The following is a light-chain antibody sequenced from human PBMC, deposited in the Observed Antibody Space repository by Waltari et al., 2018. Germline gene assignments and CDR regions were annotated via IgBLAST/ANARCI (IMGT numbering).Light chain of an antibody. CDR1: QNVFGD. CDR2: GVS. CDR3: QQYTSWPRT. J-gene: IGKJ2*01. Sequence: ILMTQSPATLSVSPGARASLSCRASQNVFGDLAWYQMKIGRAPRILIFGVSTSATGVPARFSGSGSGTEFTLTISSLQSEDSAVYYCQQYTSWPRTFGQGTKLEI. V-gene: IGKV3-15*01.